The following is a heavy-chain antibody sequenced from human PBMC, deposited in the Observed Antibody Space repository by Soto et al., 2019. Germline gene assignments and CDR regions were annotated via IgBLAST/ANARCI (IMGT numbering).Heavy chain of an antibody. CDR3: ARHVLLSNWFDP. Sequence: GGSLRLSCAASGFTFSSHWTHWVRQAPGKGLVWVSRINGDGSSTSYADSVKGRFTISRDNAKNQFSLKLSSVTAADTAVYYCARHVLLSNWFDPWGQGTLVTVSS. CDR2: INGDGSST. CDR1: GFTFSSHW. J-gene: IGHJ5*02. V-gene: IGHV3-74*01. D-gene: IGHD2-8*02.